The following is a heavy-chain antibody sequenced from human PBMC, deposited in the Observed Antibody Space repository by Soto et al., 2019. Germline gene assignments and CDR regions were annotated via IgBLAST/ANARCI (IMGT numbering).Heavy chain of an antibody. V-gene: IGHV1-69*02. CDR1: GGTFSSYT. J-gene: IGHJ4*02. CDR2: IIPILCIA. D-gene: IGHD4-17*01. Sequence: QVQLVQSGAEVKKPGSSVKVSCKASGGTFSSYTISWVRQAPGQGLEWMGRIIPILCIANYAQKFQGRVTITADQSTSTAYMELSSLRSEDTAVYYCARGRPDYGDPFFFDYWFQGTLVTVSS. CDR3: ARGRPDYGDPFFFDY.